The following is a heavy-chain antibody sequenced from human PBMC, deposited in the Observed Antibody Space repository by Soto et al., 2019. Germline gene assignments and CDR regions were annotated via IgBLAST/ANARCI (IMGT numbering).Heavy chain of an antibody. CDR3: ARVWWSGSSTVDC. V-gene: IGHV3-11*05. CDR1: GFTFSDYY. Sequence: QVQLVESGGGLVKPGGSLRLSCAASGFTFSDYYMSWIRQAPGKGLEWVSYISSSSSYTNYADSVKGRFTISRDNAKNSLYLQMTSLRAEDTAVYYCARVWWSGSSTVDCWGQGTMVTVSS. D-gene: IGHD1-26*01. J-gene: IGHJ4*02. CDR2: ISSSSSYT.